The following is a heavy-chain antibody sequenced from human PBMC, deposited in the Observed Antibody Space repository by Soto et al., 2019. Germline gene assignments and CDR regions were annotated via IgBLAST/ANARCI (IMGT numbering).Heavy chain of an antibody. CDR3: AREALRYFDWKTHAAQYYYYGMDV. J-gene: IGHJ6*02. CDR1: GDSISGSQW. Sequence: PSETLSLTCAVSGDSISGSQWWSWVRLPPGKGLEWIGYIYYSGSTNYNPSLKSRVTISVDTSKNQFSLKLSSVTAADTAVYYCAREALRYFDWKTHAAQYYYYGMDVWGQGTTVTVSS. V-gene: IGHV4-59*01. CDR2: IYYSGST. D-gene: IGHD3-9*01.